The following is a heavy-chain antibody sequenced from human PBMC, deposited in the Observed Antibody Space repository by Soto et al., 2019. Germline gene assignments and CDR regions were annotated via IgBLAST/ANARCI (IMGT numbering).Heavy chain of an antibody. D-gene: IGHD2-15*01. V-gene: IGHV3-23*01. Sequence: GGSLRLSCAASGFTFSSYAMSWVRQAPGKGLEWVSAISGSGGSTYYADSVKGRFTISRDNSKNTLYLQMNSLRAEDTAVYYCAKISPPLLSFTTPGRILGYFDYWGQGTLVTVSS. CDR1: GFTFSSYA. CDR3: AKISPPLLSFTTPGRILGYFDY. J-gene: IGHJ4*02. CDR2: ISGSGGST.